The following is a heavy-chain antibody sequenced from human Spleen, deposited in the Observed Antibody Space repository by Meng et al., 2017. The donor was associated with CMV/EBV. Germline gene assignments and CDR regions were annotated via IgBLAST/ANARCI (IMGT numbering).Heavy chain of an antibody. V-gene: IGHV1-69*10. J-gene: IGHJ5*02. CDR1: GGNFRSYA. CDR3: ARALGDADGS. CDR2: ISPILSIA. Sequence: SVKVSCKASGGNFRSYAITWVRQAPGKGLVWVGGISPILSIATYAQRFQGRVTLTADTSTGTAYMELTSLRSEDTAVYYCARALGDADGSWGQGTLVTVSS. D-gene: IGHD3-16*01.